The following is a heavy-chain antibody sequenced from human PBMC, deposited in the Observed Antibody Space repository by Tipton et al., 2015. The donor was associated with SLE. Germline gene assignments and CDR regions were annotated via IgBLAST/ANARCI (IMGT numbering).Heavy chain of an antibody. J-gene: IGHJ5*02. Sequence: TLSLTCTVSGGSISSGGYYWSWIRQHPGKGLEWIGYIYYSGSTYYNPSLKSRVTISVDTSKNQFSLKLSSVTAADTAVYYCARASFCSSTSCFLNWFDPWGQGTLVSVSS. CDR2: IYYSGST. D-gene: IGHD2-2*01. CDR1: GGSISSGGYY. CDR3: ARASFCSSTSCFLNWFDP. V-gene: IGHV4-31*03.